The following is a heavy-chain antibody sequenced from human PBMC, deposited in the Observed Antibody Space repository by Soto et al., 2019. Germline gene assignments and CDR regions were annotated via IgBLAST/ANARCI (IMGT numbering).Heavy chain of an antibody. CDR2: INAGNGNT. D-gene: IGHD6-13*01. CDR1: GYTFTSYA. Sequence: ASVKVSCKASGYTFTSYAMHWVRQAPGQRLEWMGWINAGNGNTKYSQKFQGRVAMTTDTSTSTAYMELRSLRSDDTAVYYCARDAPTIAAQDDYWGQGTLVTVSS. CDR3: ARDAPTIAAQDDY. J-gene: IGHJ4*02. V-gene: IGHV1-3*01.